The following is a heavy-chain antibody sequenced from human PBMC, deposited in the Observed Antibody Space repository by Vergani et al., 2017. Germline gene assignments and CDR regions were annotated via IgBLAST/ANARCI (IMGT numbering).Heavy chain of an antibody. CDR3: AKKSTSCTPTHCHITIVQGVPWDS. CDR1: GFAFSEFA. D-gene: IGHD3-10*01. V-gene: IGHV3-23*01. CDR2: ISTRSDNT. J-gene: IGHJ4*02. Sequence: EVRLLESGGDLVQPGGSLRLSCTTSGFAFSEFAMHWVLQTPGKGLEWVSGISTRSDNTYYADFVRGRFSISRDDSRNTLYLHLNSLRAEDTAIYYGAKKSTSCTPTHCHITIVQGVPWDSWGQGTLVTVSS.